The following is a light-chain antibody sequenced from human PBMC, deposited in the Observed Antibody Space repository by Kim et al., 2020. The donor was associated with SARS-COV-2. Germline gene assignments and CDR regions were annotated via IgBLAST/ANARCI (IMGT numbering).Light chain of an antibody. J-gene: IGLJ2*01. V-gene: IGLV2-14*03. CDR1: SSDIGRFDF. CDR2: DVS. CDR3: SSHTSSNSLAVL. Sequence: SITISCTGSSSDIGRFDFVSWYRHLPDTAPQLIIYDVSHRTSGVSDRLSGSKSGNTASLTISGLQAEDEAVYYCSSHTSSNSLAVLFGGGTHLTVL.